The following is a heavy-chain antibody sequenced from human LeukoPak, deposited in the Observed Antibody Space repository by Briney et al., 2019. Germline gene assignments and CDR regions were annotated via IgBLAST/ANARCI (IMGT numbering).Heavy chain of an antibody. CDR3: AKDGAQYSSGPECDP. V-gene: IGHV3-23*01. CDR1: GLHFSGTA. D-gene: IGHD6-19*01. Sequence: PGGSLRLSCAASGLHFSGTAMSWVRQAPGKGLEWVSALSHDGMNAYYADSVKGRFTISRDNSKKTVSLEMSSLTAADTGVYYCAKDGAQYSSGPECDPRGQGALVTVSP. J-gene: IGHJ5*02. CDR2: LSHDGMNA.